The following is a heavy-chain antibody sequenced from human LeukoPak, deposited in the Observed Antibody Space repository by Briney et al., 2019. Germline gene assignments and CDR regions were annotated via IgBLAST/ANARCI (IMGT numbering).Heavy chain of an antibody. J-gene: IGHJ4*02. CDR3: AKGGVPGTHYFDY. CDR1: GFTFSSHA. D-gene: IGHD6-19*01. V-gene: IGHV3-23*01. CDR2: ITSGGGTT. Sequence: GGSLRLSCAASGFTFSSHAMSWVRQAPGKGLEWVSMITSGGGTTYYADSVKGRFIISRDIAKNTVFLQMNSLRAEDTAVYYGAKGGVPGTHYFDYWGQGTLVTVSS.